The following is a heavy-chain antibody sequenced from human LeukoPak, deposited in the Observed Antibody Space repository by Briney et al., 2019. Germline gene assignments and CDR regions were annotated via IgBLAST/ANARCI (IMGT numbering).Heavy chain of an antibody. CDR2: MSPDDGFT. V-gene: IGHV1-8*01. D-gene: IGHD3-3*01. J-gene: IGHJ5*02. CDR1: ADTLIGDD. CDR3: ATESAITISGVVFHYFDP. Sequence: ASVKVSCKSSADTLIGDDVHWVRQAPGQGLEWLGWMSPDDGFTGYAQDFQGRLTMTTDTTINTVFMELSGLKSEDTAVYYCATESAITISGVVFHYFDPWGQGTLVTVSS.